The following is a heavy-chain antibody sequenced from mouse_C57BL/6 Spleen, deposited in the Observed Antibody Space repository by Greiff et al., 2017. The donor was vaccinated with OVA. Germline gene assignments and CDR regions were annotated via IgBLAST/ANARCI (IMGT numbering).Heavy chain of an antibody. Sequence: EVQLQQSGAELVRPGSSVKMSCKTSGYTFTSYGINWVKQRPGQGLEWIGYLYIGNGYTEYNEKFKGKATLTSDTSSSTAYMQLSSLTSEDSAIYFCARPSYYYGSSYSWYFDVWGTGTTVTVSS. V-gene: IGHV1-58*01. J-gene: IGHJ1*03. CDR3: ARPSYYYGSSYSWYFDV. D-gene: IGHD1-1*01. CDR1: GYTFTSYG. CDR2: LYIGNGYT.